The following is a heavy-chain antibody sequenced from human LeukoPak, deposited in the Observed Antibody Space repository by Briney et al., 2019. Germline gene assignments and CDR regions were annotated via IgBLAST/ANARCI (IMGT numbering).Heavy chain of an antibody. V-gene: IGHV3-33*01. CDR2: IWYDGSNK. CDR1: GFTFSSYG. D-gene: IGHD6-13*01. Sequence: PGGSLRLSCAASGFTFSSYGMHWVRQAPAKGLEWVAVIWYDGSNKYYADSVKGRFTISRDNSKNTLYLQMNSLRAEDTAVYYCARDRRIADLSYYFDYWGQGTLVTVSS. J-gene: IGHJ4*02. CDR3: ARDRRIADLSYYFDY.